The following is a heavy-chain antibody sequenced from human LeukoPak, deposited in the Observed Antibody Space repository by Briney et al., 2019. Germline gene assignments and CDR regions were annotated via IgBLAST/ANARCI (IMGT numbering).Heavy chain of an antibody. Sequence: SETLSLTCTISGDSIIGYYWSWIRQPPGKGLEWIGYFYYSGSTNYNPSLKSRVTISVDTSKNQFSLKLSSVTAADTAVYYCARGRGEYQLLGYYYYMDVWGKGTTVTVSS. V-gene: IGHV4-59*01. D-gene: IGHD2-2*01. J-gene: IGHJ6*03. CDR2: FYYSGST. CDR3: ARGRGEYQLLGYYYYMDV. CDR1: GDSIIGYY.